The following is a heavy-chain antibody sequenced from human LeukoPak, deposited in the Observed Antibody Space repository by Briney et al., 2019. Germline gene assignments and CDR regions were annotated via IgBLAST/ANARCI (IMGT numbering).Heavy chain of an antibody. D-gene: IGHD3-22*01. Sequence: AETLSLTCTVSWCSISSYYWSWIRQPPGKGLEWIGYIYYSGSTNYNPSLKSRVSISGDTSKNQFSLQLSSLTAADTAVYPCPRHLYPNYYDSSRYYWFHNAFDIWGQGTMVTVSS. J-gene: IGHJ3*02. CDR1: WCSISSYY. V-gene: IGHV4-59*08. CDR3: PRHLYPNYYDSSRYYWFHNAFDI. CDR2: IYYSGST.